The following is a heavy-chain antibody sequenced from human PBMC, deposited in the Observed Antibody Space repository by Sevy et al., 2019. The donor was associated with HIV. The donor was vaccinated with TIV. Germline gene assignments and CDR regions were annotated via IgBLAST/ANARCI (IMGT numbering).Heavy chain of an antibody. V-gene: IGHV3-9*01. Sequence: GGSLRLSCAASGFTFDDYAMHWVRQAPGKGLEWVSGLSRHSGTIGYADSEKGRFTISRDNARNSLYLQMNSLRAEDTASYYCVKDKVDGDSGYGLFDFWGQGTLVTVSS. CDR1: GFTFDDYA. J-gene: IGHJ4*02. D-gene: IGHD5-12*01. CDR2: LSRHSGTI. CDR3: VKDKVDGDSGYGLFDF.